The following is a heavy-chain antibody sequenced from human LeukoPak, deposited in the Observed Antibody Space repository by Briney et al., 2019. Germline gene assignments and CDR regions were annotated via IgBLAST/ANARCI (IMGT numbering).Heavy chain of an antibody. CDR1: GGSISSSTYY. Sequence: PSETLSLTCTVSGGSISSSTYYWGWIRQPPEKGLEWIGSIYYSGSTYYSPSLKSRATISVDTSKNQFSPKLSSVTAADTAVYYCAGDKLVGATYFDYWGQGTLATVSS. CDR3: AGDKLVGATYFDY. J-gene: IGHJ4*02. CDR2: IYYSGST. D-gene: IGHD1-26*01. V-gene: IGHV4-39*07.